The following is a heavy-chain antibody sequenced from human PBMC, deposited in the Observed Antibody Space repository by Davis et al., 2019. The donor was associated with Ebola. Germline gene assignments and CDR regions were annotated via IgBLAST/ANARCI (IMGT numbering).Heavy chain of an antibody. V-gene: IGHV3-23*01. Sequence: GGSLRLSCAASGFTFSNYAMNWVRQAPGKGLEYVSTISGSGDTTDYADSVKGRFTISRDNSKNTLYLQMNSLSGDDTAVYYCAKGGSGWPSDYSYGLGVWGKGTTVTVAS. CDR3: AKGGSGWPSDYSYGLGV. CDR2: ISGSGDTT. J-gene: IGHJ6*04. D-gene: IGHD6-19*01. CDR1: GFTFSNYA.